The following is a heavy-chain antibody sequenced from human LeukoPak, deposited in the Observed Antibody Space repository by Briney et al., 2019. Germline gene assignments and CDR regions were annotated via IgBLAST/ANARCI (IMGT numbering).Heavy chain of an antibody. CDR2: IDTSGNT. Sequence: PSETLSLTCTVSGGSISSGSYYWSWIRQPAGKGLEWIGRIDTSGNTNYKPSLKSRVTMSVDTSKNQFSLQLSSVTAADTAVYYCASRASGSYWESWFDPWGQGTLVTVSS. V-gene: IGHV4-61*02. CDR3: ASRASGSYWESWFDP. J-gene: IGHJ5*02. D-gene: IGHD1-26*01. CDR1: GGSISSGSYY.